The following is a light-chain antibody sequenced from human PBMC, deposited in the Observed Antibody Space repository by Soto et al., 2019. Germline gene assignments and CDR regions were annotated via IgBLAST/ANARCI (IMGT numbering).Light chain of an antibody. V-gene: IGKV3-20*01. CDR2: GAS. CDR3: QQYTGPPTT. CDR1: QTVSSNY. Sequence: EIILTQSPDTLSLSPGERATLSCRASQTVSSNYLAWCQQRPGQAPRLLIYGASTRAAGIPDRFSGSGSGTDFTLTITRLKSEDSAGYFCQQYTGPPTTCGLGTRLEIK. J-gene: IGKJ5*01.